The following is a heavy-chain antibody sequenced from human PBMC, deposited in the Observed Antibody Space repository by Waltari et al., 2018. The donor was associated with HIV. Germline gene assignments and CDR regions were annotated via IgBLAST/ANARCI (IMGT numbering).Heavy chain of an antibody. Sequence: QVQLVESGGGVVQPGRSLRLSCADSGISFFNSYGMHWVRRAPGKGVEWWATKSDDETNLDYADSGKCRFTISRDNSKTLLFLQMNSLRGDATAVYYCATDRRQGFYFDNFGERPFYSWGQGTLVTVSS. D-gene: IGHD3-22*01. CDR2: KSDDETNL. J-gene: IGHJ4*02. CDR1: GISFFNSYG. CDR3: ATDRRQGFYFDNFGERPFYS. V-gene: IGHV3-30*03.